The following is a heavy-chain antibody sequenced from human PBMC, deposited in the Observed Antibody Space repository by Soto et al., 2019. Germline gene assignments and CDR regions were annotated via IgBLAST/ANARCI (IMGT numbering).Heavy chain of an antibody. CDR1: GYTFTGYY. CDR3: AREDREYYYYYYGMDV. Sequence: WASVKVSCKATGYTFTGYYMHWVRQAPGQGLEWMGWINPNSGGTNYAQKFQGRVTMTRDTSISTAYMELSRLRSDDTAAYYCAREDREYYYYYYGMDVWGQGTTVTVSS. CDR2: INPNSGGT. D-gene: IGHD3-10*01. V-gene: IGHV1-2*02. J-gene: IGHJ6*02.